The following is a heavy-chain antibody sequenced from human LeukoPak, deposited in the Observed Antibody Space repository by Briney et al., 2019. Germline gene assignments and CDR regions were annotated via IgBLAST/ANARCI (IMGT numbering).Heavy chain of an antibody. V-gene: IGHV3-30*01. CDR2: ISYDGSNK. Sequence: GRSLRLSCAASGFTFSSYAMHWVRQAPGKGLEWVAVISYDGSNKYYADSVKGRFTISRDNSKNTLYLQMNSLRAEDTAVYYCARGPPVLRYFDWLFMDGFDYWGQGTLVTVSS. D-gene: IGHD3-9*01. J-gene: IGHJ4*02. CDR1: GFTFSSYA. CDR3: ARGPPVLRYFDWLFMDGFDY.